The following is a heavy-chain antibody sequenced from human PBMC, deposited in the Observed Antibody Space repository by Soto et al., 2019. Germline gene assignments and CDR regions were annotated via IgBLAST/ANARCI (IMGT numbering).Heavy chain of an antibody. CDR3: AREGYGSGITLFDP. CDR1: GGSISSSSYY. D-gene: IGHD3-10*01. J-gene: IGHJ5*02. CDR2: IYYSGST. V-gene: IGHV4-39*01. Sequence: LSLTCTVSGGSISSSSYYWGWIRQPPGKGLEWIGSIYYSGSTYYNPSLKSRVTISVDTSKNQFSLKLSSVTAADTAVYYCAREGYGSGITLFDPWGQGTLVTVSS.